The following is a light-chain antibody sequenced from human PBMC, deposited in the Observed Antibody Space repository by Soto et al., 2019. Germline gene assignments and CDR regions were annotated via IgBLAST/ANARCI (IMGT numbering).Light chain of an antibody. CDR1: SSNIGSND. Sequence: QSVLTQPPSASGTPGQRVTISCSGSSSNIGSNDVYWYQQVPGSAPKLMISEVTNRPSGVSNRFSGSKSGNTASLTISGLQAEDEADYYCSSFTISSTLYVFGTGTKLTVL. CDR3: SSFTISSTLYV. V-gene: IGLV1-47*01. CDR2: EVT. J-gene: IGLJ1*01.